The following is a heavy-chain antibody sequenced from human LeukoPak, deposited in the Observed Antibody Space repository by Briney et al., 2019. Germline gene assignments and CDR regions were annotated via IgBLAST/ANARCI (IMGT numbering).Heavy chain of an antibody. V-gene: IGHV4-59*01. CDR1: GGSISSYY. CDR2: IYYSGST. CDR3: ARGGYYGSGNDFRFDP. D-gene: IGHD3-10*01. Sequence: SETLSLTCTVSGGSISSYYWSWIRQPPGKGLEWIGYIYYSGSTNYNPSLKSRVTISVDTSKNQLSLKLTSVTAADTAVYFCARGGYYGSGNDFRFDPWGQGTLVTVSS. J-gene: IGHJ5*02.